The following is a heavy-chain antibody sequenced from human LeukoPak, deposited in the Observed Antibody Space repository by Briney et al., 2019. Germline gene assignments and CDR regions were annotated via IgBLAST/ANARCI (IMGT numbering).Heavy chain of an antibody. CDR2: ITSDGGST. V-gene: IGHV3-64*01. Sequence: PGGSLRLSCAASGFTFSTYAMHWVRQAPGKGLEYVSAITSDGGSTYYANSVKGRFTISRDNSKNTLYLQMGSLRAEDMAVYYCARAQPGGIYDYWGQGTLVTVSS. CDR1: GFTFSTYA. CDR3: ARAQPGGIYDY. D-gene: IGHD1-26*01. J-gene: IGHJ4*02.